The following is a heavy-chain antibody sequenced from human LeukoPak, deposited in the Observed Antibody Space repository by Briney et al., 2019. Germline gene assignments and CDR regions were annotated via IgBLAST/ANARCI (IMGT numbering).Heavy chain of an antibody. V-gene: IGHV4-34*01. CDR3: ARVRGSSGSYEYYHYMDV. D-gene: IGHD1-26*01. Sequence: SETLSLTCAVYGGSFSGYYWSWIRQPPGKGLEWIGEINHSGSTNYNPSLKSRVTISVDTSKNQFSLKLSSVTAADAAVHYCARVRGSSGSYEYYHYMDVWGKGTTVTISS. CDR1: GGSFSGYY. CDR2: INHSGST. J-gene: IGHJ6*03.